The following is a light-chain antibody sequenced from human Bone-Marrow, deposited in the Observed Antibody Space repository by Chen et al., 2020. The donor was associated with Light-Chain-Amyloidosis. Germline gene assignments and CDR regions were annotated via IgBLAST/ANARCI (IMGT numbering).Light chain of an antibody. CDR2: RDT. V-gene: IGLV3-25*03. CDR1: DLPKKY. J-gene: IGLJ2*01. Sequence: SYELTQPPSVSVSPGQTARITCSGDDLPKKYAYWYQQKPGQAPVLGIHRDTERPSGISERCSGSSSGTTATLTISGVQAEDEADYHCQSADSSGTYEVIFGGGTKLTVL. CDR3: QSADSSGTYEVI.